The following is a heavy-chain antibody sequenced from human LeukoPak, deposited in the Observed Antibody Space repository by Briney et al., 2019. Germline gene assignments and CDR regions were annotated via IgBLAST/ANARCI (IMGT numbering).Heavy chain of an antibody. J-gene: IGHJ4*02. CDR2: IRSKANSYAT. Sequence: AGGSLRLSCAGSGFTFSGSAMHWVRQASGKGMEWVGRIRSKANSYATAYAASVKGRFTISIDDSKNTAYLQMNSLKTDDTAVYYCTSRGTVIAAAGTQTSNYWGQGTLVTVSS. D-gene: IGHD6-13*01. V-gene: IGHV3-73*01. CDR1: GFTFSGSA. CDR3: TSRGTVIAAAGTQTSNY.